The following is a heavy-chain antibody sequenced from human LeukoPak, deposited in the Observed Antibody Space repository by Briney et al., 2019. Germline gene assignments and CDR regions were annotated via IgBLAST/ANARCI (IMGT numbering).Heavy chain of an antibody. CDR2: IWYDGSNK. Sequence: GGSLRLSCAASGFTFSSYGMHWVRQAPGKGLEWVAVIWYDGSNKYYADSVKGRFTISRDNSKNTLYLQMNSLRAEDTAVYYCARDPTYYYDSSGYYRPYYFDYWGQGTLVTVSS. D-gene: IGHD3-22*01. V-gene: IGHV3-33*01. J-gene: IGHJ4*02. CDR3: ARDPTYYYDSSGYYRPYYFDY. CDR1: GFTFSSYG.